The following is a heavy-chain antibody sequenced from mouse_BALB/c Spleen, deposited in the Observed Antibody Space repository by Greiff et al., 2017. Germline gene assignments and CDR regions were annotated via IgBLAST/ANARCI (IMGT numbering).Heavy chain of an antibody. CDR3: AREVYYYGSRYYFDY. Sequence: DVMLVESGGGLVKPGGSLKLSCAASGFTFSSYAMSWVRQTPEKRLEWVASISSGGSTYYPDSVKGRFTISRDNARNILYLQMSSLRSEDTAMYYCAREVYYYGSRYYFDYWGQGTTLTVSS. J-gene: IGHJ2*01. CDR2: ISSGGST. V-gene: IGHV5-6-5*01. D-gene: IGHD1-1*01. CDR1: GFTFSSYA.